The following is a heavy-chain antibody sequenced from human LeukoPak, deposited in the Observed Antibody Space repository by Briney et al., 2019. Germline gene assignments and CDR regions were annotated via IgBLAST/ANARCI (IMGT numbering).Heavy chain of an antibody. Sequence: PSETLSLTCTVSGGSISSYYWSWIRQPPGKGLEWIGYIYYSGSTNYNPSLKSRVTISVDTSKNQFSLKLSSVTAADTAVYYCARYLSAAGQVDYWGQGTLVTVSS. CDR1: GGSISSYY. V-gene: IGHV4-59*08. CDR3: ARYLSAAGQVDY. J-gene: IGHJ4*02. D-gene: IGHD6-13*01. CDR2: IYYSGST.